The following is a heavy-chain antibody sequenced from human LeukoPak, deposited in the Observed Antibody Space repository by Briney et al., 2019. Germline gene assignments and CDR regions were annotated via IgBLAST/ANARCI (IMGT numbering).Heavy chain of an antibody. J-gene: IGHJ4*02. CDR2: ISGSGGST. D-gene: IGHD5-18*01. V-gene: IGHV3-23*01. CDR3: AKAMVDTAMVKMGYSDY. Sequence: GGSLRLSCAASGFTFSSYAMSWVRQAPGKGLEWVSAISGSGGSTYYADSVKGRFTISRDNSKNTLYLQMNSLRAEDTAVYYCAKAMVDTAMVKMGYSDYWGQGTLVTVSS. CDR1: GFTFSSYA.